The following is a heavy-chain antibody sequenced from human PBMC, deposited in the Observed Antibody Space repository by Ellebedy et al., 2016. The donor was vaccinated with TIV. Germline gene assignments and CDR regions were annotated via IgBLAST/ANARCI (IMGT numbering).Heavy chain of an antibody. J-gene: IGHJ4*02. Sequence: MPSETLSLTCAISGDSVSSNSAAWNWIRQSPSRGLEWLGRTYYRSKWYNDYTVSVKSRITINPDTSKNQFSLQLNSVTPEDTAVYYCAREGYQEVIPNYFDYWGQGTLVTVSS. CDR1: GDSVSSNSAA. D-gene: IGHD3-10*01. V-gene: IGHV6-1*01. CDR2: TYYRSKWYN. CDR3: AREGYQEVIPNYFDY.